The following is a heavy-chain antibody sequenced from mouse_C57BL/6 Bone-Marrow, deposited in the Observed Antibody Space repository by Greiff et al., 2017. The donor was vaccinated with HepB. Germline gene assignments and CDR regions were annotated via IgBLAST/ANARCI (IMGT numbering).Heavy chain of an antibody. CDR3: AREAGWDY. V-gene: IGHV3-6*01. Sequence: DVQLQESGPGLVKPSQSLSLTCSVTGYSITSGYYWNWIRQFPGNKLEWMGYISYDGSNNYNPSLKNRISITRDTSKNQFFLKLNSVTTEDTATYYCAREAGWDYWGQGTTLTVSS. CDR1: GYSITSGYY. J-gene: IGHJ2*01. CDR2: ISYDGSN. D-gene: IGHD1-1*02.